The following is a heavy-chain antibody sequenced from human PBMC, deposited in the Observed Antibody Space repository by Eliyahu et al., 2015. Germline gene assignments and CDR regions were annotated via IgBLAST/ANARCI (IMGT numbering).Heavy chain of an antibody. CDR1: GASISHXY. V-gene: IGHV4-4*07. J-gene: IGHJ3*02. CDR2: IDGGGRV. D-gene: IGHD2-21*01. Sequence: QVQVKESGPGLVKPSETLSLTCVVSGASISHXYWGWIRQPAGKGLEWIGRIDGGGRVDYGPSLKSRITMSVDTSNNEFSLRLRSVTAADTAMYYCARAVNSAFDIRGQGTMVTVSS. CDR3: ARAVNSAFDI.